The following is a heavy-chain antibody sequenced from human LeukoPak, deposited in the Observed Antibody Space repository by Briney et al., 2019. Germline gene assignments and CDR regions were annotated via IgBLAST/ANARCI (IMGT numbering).Heavy chain of an antibody. Sequence: GGSLRLSCAASGFTFSSYDMHWVRQVTGKGLEWVSVIGTSGDTYYPGSVKGRFTISRENAKNSLYLQMNSLRAGDTAVYYCARASMVRGATLYVFDIWGQGTMVTVSS. V-gene: IGHV3-13*04. CDR3: ARASMVRGATLYVFDI. CDR2: IGTSGDT. D-gene: IGHD3-10*01. J-gene: IGHJ3*02. CDR1: GFTFSSYD.